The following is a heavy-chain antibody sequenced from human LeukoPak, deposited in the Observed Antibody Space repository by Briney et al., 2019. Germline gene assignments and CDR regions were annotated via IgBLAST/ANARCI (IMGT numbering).Heavy chain of an antibody. CDR1: GYTFSDYY. V-gene: IGHV1-2*02. CDR3: ARGLSVNWFDP. CDR2: INPNSGDT. Sequence: ASVKVSCKTSGYTFSDYYIHWIRQAPGQGLEWVGWINPNSGDTDYAQKFQGRVTVTRDTSISTAYMELGRLRSDDTAVYYCARGLSVNWFDPWGQGTLVTVSS. D-gene: IGHD2-8*01. J-gene: IGHJ5*02.